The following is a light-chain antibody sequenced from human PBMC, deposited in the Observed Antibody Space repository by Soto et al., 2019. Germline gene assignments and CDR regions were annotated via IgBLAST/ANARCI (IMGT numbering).Light chain of an antibody. CDR3: QQYGSSGT. CDR1: QSVSNNY. Sequence: EIVLTQSPGTLSLSPGERATLSCRASQSVSNNYLAWYQQKPGQAPRLLIYGACNRATGIPDRFSGSGSGTDFTVSISRLGPEDFAVYYWQQYGSSGTFGQGTKVEIK. V-gene: IGKV3-20*01. J-gene: IGKJ1*01. CDR2: GAC.